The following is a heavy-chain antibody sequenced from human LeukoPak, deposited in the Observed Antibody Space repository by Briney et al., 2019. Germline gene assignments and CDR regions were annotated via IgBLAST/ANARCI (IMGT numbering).Heavy chain of an antibody. Sequence: GGSLRLSCAASGFTFSSYAMSWVREAPGKGLEWVSAIRGSGDRTHYADSVKGRFTISRDNSKNTLYLQMNSLRAEDTAVYYCAKDSKIVGATFRSYHYMDVWGKGTAVTVSS. D-gene: IGHD1-26*01. J-gene: IGHJ6*03. CDR2: IRGSGDRT. CDR3: AKDSKIVGATFRSYHYMDV. CDR1: GFTFSSYA. V-gene: IGHV3-23*01.